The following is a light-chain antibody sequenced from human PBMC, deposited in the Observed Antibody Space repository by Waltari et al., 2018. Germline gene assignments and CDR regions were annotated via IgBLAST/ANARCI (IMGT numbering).Light chain of an antibody. CDR1: QSISKW. CDR2: KAS. V-gene: IGKV1-5*03. CDR3: QQYNSYSLLT. Sequence: DIQLTQSPSTLSASVGDRVIITCRASQSISKWLAWYQQKPGKAPNLLIYKASTLESGVPSRFSGSGSGTDFSLTISSLQPDDFATYYFQQYNSYSLLTFGGGTKIEIK. J-gene: IGKJ4*01.